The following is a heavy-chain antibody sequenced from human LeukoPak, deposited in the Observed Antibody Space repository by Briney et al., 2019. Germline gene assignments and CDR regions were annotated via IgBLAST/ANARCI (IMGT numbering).Heavy chain of an antibody. CDR1: GGSISSYY. J-gene: IGHJ5*02. CDR2: IYYSGST. Sequence: SETLSLTCTVSGGSISSYYWSWIRQPPGKGLEWIGYIYYSGSTNYNPSLKSRVTISVDTSKNQFSLKLSSVTAADTAVYYCARDLGEVRFINSSGWYWFDPWGQGTLVTVSS. CDR3: ARDLGEVRFINSSGWYWFDP. D-gene: IGHD6-19*01. V-gene: IGHV4-59*01.